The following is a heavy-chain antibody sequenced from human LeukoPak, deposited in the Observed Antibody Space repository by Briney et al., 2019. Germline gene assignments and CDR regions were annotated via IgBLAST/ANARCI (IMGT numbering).Heavy chain of an antibody. Sequence: GESLKISCEGFGYSFTSYWIGWVRQMPGKGLEWMGVIYPGDSRTRYNPSFQGQVTISADKSINTAYLQWNSLKASDTAMYYCARQRGELFYSWFDPWGQGTLVTVSS. CDR2: IYPGDSRT. J-gene: IGHJ5*02. D-gene: IGHD3-10*01. V-gene: IGHV5-51*01. CDR1: GYSFTSYW. CDR3: ARQRGELFYSWFDP.